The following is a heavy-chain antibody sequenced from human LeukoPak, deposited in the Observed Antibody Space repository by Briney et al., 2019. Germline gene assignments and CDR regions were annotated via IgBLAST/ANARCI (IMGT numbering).Heavy chain of an antibody. Sequence: GESLKISCKGSGYSFTSYWIGWVRQMPGKGLEWMGIIYPGDSDTRYSPSFQGQVTISADKSISTAYLQWSSLKASDTATYYCARLPDTAMAGDAFDIWGQGTMVTVSS. CDR2: IYPGDSDT. CDR3: ARLPDTAMAGDAFDI. D-gene: IGHD5-18*01. V-gene: IGHV5-51*01. CDR1: GYSFTSYW. J-gene: IGHJ3*02.